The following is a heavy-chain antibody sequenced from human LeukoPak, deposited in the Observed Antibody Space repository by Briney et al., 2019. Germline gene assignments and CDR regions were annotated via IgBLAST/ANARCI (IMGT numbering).Heavy chain of an antibody. Sequence: GGSLRLSCAASGFTFSSYSMNWVRQAPGKGLEWVSSISSSSSYIYYADSVKGRFTISRDNAKNSLHLQMNSLRAEDTAVYYCARDSNWTPFDYWGQGTLVTVSS. CDR3: ARDSNWTPFDY. CDR1: GFTFSSYS. V-gene: IGHV3-21*01. J-gene: IGHJ4*02. D-gene: IGHD1-1*01. CDR2: ISSSSSYI.